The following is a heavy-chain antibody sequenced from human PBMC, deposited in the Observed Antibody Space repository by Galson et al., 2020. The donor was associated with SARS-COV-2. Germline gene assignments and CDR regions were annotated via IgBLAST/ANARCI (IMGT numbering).Heavy chain of an antibody. Sequence: SETLSLTCIVSGGSVTSRSYFCAWIRQPPGKGLEWIGSSHSSGKIYYTPSLKSRVTISVDTSKNQFSLRLNSVTAADTAVYYCARQSIAIELWLEGGEWFDPWGQGTLVTVSS. V-gene: IGHV4-39*01. CDR3: ARQSIAIELWLEGGEWFDP. CDR1: GGSVTSRSYF. D-gene: IGHD3-9*01. CDR2: SHSSGKI. J-gene: IGHJ5*02.